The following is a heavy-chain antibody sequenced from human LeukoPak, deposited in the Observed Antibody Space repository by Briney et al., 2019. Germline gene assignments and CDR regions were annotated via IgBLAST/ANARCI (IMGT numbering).Heavy chain of an antibody. J-gene: IGHJ4*02. CDR3: ARSSDVLLWFGELLSSLSFDN. D-gene: IGHD3-10*01. Sequence: GGTLRLSCAASGFTFSDYYMSWIRQAPGKGLEWVSYISSGGTTIYYADSVKGRFTISRDNAKNSLYLQMNSLRAEDTAVYYCARSSDVLLWFGELLSSLSFDNWGQGTLVTVSS. CDR1: GFTFSDYY. CDR2: ISSGGTTI. V-gene: IGHV3-11*01.